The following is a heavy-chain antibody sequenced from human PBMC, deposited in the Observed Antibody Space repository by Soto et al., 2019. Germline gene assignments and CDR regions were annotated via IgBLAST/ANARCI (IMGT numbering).Heavy chain of an antibody. J-gene: IGHJ4*02. CDR2: IYPGDSNT. CDR3: ARLGPSTIDY. V-gene: IGHV5-51*01. Sequence: ASLKISCEGSGYRVTSYWIAWVRQVPGKGLEWMGIIYPGDSNTRYSPSLQGQVTMSADKSISTAYLEWSSLMDSDSAMYYCARLGPSTIDYWGQGTLVTVSS. D-gene: IGHD2-2*01. CDR1: GYRVTSYW.